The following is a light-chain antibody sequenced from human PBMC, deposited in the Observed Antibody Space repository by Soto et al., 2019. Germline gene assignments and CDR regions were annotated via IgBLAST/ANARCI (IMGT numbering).Light chain of an antibody. J-gene: IGLJ1*01. CDR3: QAWDSSSDHYV. V-gene: IGLV3-21*04. Sequence: SSELTQPPSVSVAPGKTARITCGGNNIGSKSVHWYQQKPGQAPVVVVYYDRDRPSGIPERFSGSNSGNTATLTISRVEAEDEADYYCQAWDSSSDHYVFGTGTKVTVL. CDR2: YDR. CDR1: NIGSKS.